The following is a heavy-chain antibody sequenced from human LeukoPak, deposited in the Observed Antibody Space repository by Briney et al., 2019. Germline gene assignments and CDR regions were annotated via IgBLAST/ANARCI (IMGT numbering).Heavy chain of an antibody. CDR3: ARHSSSWYPDY. Sequence: SETLSLTCTVSGGSIRSYYWSWIRQPPGKGLEWIGYIHYTGSTNYNPSLKSRVTISVDTSKNPFSLQLSSVTATDTAVYFCARHSSSWYPDYWGQGTLVTVSS. D-gene: IGHD6-13*01. CDR1: GGSIRSYY. V-gene: IGHV4-59*08. J-gene: IGHJ4*02. CDR2: IHYTGST.